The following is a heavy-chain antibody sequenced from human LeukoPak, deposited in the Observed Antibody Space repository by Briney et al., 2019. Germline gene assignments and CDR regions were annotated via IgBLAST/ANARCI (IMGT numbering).Heavy chain of an antibody. CDR2: INWNGGST. V-gene: IGHV3-20*01. CDR3: ARSRNSYGSGGYYGDAFDI. D-gene: IGHD3-10*01. J-gene: IGHJ3*02. Sequence: GGSLRLSCAASGFTFDDYGMSWVRQAPGKGLEWVSGINWNGGSTGYADSVKGRFTISRDNAKKSLYLQMNSLRVEDTALYNCARSRNSYGSGGYYGDAFDIWGQGTMVTVSS. CDR1: GFTFDDYG.